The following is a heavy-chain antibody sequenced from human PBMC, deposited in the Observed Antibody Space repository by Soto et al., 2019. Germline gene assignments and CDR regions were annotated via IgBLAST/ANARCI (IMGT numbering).Heavy chain of an antibody. Sequence: QTGGSLRLSCAASEFTFSTYPMHWVRQAPGKGLEWVAVISHDEGNKYYGDSMKGRFTISRDNSKNTLYLQMNSLRGDDTAVYYCARGASDFWGGYPEIHFFDSWGQGTLVTV. V-gene: IGHV3-30-3*01. D-gene: IGHD3-3*01. J-gene: IGHJ4*02. CDR1: EFTFSTYP. CDR3: ARGASDFWGGYPEIHFFDS. CDR2: ISHDEGNK.